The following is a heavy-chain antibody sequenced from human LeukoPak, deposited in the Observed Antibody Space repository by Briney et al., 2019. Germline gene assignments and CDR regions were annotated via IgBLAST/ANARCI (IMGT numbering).Heavy chain of an antibody. CDR3: ARLPHPLYDILTGTRDEYFQH. Sequence: PSETLSLTCTVSGGSISSGGYYWSWIRQHPGKGVEWIGYIYYSGSTYYNPSLKSRVTISVDTSKNQFSLKLSSVTAADTAVYYCARLPHPLYDILTGTRDEYFQHWGQGTLVTVSS. CDR2: IYYSGST. D-gene: IGHD3-9*01. J-gene: IGHJ1*01. CDR1: GGSISSGGYY. V-gene: IGHV4-31*03.